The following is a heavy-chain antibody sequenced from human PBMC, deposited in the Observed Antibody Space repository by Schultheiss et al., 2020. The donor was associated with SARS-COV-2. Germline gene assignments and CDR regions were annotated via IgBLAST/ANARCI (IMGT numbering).Heavy chain of an antibody. V-gene: IGHV1-2*02. CDR3: ARGQKEYYFDY. CDR2: INPNSGGT. D-gene: IGHD3-10*01. CDR1: GGTFSIYS. Sequence: ASVKVSCKASGGTFSIYSINWVRQAPGQGLEWMGWINPNSGGTNYAQKFQGRVTITRDTSASTAYMELSSLRSEDTAVYYCARGQKEYYFDYWGQGTLVTVSS. J-gene: IGHJ4*02.